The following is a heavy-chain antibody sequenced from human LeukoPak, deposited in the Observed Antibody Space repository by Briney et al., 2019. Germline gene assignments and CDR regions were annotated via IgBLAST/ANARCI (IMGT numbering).Heavy chain of an antibody. D-gene: IGHD1-26*01. CDR2: IWYDGSNK. V-gene: IGHV3-33*06. CDR1: GFTFSSYG. Sequence: GGSLRLSCAASGFTFSSYGMHWVRQAPGKGLEWVAVIWYDGSNKYYADSVKGRFTISRDNSKNTLYLQMNSLRAEDTAIYYCAKDRTVGASYWYFDLWGRGTLVTVSS. J-gene: IGHJ2*01. CDR3: AKDRTVGASYWYFDL.